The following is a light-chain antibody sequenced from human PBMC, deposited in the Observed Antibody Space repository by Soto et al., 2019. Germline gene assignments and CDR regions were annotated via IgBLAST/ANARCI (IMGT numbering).Light chain of an antibody. Sequence: DVVMTQSPLSLPVTLGQPASISCRSSQSPLYSDGNTYLSWFQQRPGQSPRCLIYKVSNRDPGVLDRFSGSGSGTDFTLKIRRVEADDVGVYYCMQGTHWPWTFGQGTKVEIK. J-gene: IGKJ1*01. CDR3: MQGTHWPWT. CDR2: KVS. CDR1: QSPLYSDGNTY. V-gene: IGKV2-30*01.